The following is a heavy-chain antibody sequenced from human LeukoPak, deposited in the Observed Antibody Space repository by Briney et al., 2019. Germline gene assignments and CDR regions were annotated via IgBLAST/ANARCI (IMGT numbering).Heavy chain of an antibody. CDR1: GFTFSSYG. Sequence: PGRSLRLSCAASGFTFSSYGMHWVRQAPGKGLEWVAVIWYGGSNKYYADSVKGRVTISRDNSKNTLYLQMSSLRAEDTAVYYCARDSVLLWFGDLPYYFDIWGQGTLVTVSS. J-gene: IGHJ4*02. CDR2: IWYGGSNK. CDR3: ARDSVLLWFGDLPYYFDI. D-gene: IGHD3-10*01. V-gene: IGHV3-33*08.